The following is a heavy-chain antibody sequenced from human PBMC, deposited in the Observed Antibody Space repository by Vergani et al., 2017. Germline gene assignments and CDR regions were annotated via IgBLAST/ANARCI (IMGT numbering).Heavy chain of an antibody. V-gene: IGHV3-21*01. J-gene: IGHJ3*02. CDR2: ISSSSSYI. CDR1: GGTFSSYS. Sequence: VQLVQSGAEVKKPGSSVKVSCKASGGTFSSYSMNWVRQAPGKGLEWVSSISSSSSYIYYADSVKGRFTISRDNAKNSLYLQMNSLSAEDTAVYYCASTDAFDIWGQGTMVTVSS. CDR3: ASTDAFDI.